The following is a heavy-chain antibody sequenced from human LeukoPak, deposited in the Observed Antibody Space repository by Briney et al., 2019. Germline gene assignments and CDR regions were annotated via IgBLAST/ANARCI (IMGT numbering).Heavy chain of an antibody. CDR3: AKDPPHVSWLFDY. CDR1: GFTFSSYW. V-gene: IGHV3-7*03. Sequence: GGSLRLSCAASGFTFSSYWMSWVRQAPGKGLEWVANIKQDGSEKYYVDSVKGRFTISRDNAKNSLYLQMNSLRAEDTAVYYCAKDPPHVSWLFDYWGQGTLVTVSS. D-gene: IGHD3-16*01. J-gene: IGHJ4*02. CDR2: IKQDGSEK.